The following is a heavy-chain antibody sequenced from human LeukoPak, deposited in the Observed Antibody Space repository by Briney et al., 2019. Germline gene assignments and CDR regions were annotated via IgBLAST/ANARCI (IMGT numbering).Heavy chain of an antibody. CDR2: ISSSSSTI. D-gene: IGHD1-1*01. CDR3: ASPKNPNWNYYYGMDV. Sequence: GGSLRLSCAASGFTFSSYSMNWVRQAPGKGLEWVSYISSSSSTIYYADSVKGRFTISRDNAKNSLYLQMNSLRAEDTAAYYCASPKNPNWNYYYGMDVWGQGTTVTVSS. V-gene: IGHV3-48*01. CDR1: GFTFSSYS. J-gene: IGHJ6*02.